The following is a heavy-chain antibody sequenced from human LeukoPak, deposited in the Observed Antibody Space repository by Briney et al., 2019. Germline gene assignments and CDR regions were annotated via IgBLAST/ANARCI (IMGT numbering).Heavy chain of an antibody. CDR1: GFTFSSYG. CDR2: IRYDGSNK. D-gene: IGHD1-26*01. V-gene: IGHV3-30*02. CDR3: AKDPYSGSTGPDY. Sequence: PGGSLRLSCAASGFTFSSYGMHWVRQAPGKGLEWVAFIRYDGSNKYYADSVKGRFTISRDNSKNTLYLQMNSLRAEDTAVYYCAKDPYSGSTGPDYWGQGTLVTVSS. J-gene: IGHJ4*02.